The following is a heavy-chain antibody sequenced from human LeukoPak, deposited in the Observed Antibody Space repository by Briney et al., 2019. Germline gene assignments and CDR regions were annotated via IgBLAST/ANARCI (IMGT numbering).Heavy chain of an antibody. CDR1: GFSFSSYA. D-gene: IGHD3-3*01. CDR3: AKDTIFGVVIID. Sequence: GGSLRLSCAASGFSFSSYAMSWVRHAPGKGLKWVSAISGSGGSTYYADSVKGRFTISRDNSKNTLYLQMNSLRAEDTAVYHCAKDTIFGVVIIDWGQGTLVTVSS. V-gene: IGHV3-23*01. J-gene: IGHJ4*02. CDR2: ISGSGGST.